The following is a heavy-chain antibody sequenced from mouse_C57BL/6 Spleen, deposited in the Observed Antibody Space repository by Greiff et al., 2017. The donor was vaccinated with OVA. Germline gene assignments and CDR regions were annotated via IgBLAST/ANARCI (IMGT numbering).Heavy chain of an antibody. CDR2: IDPETGGT. CDR1: GYTFTDYE. Sequence: VKLVESGAELVRPGASVTLSCKASGYTFTDYEMHWVKQTPVHGLEWIGAIDPETGGTAYNQKFKGKAILTADKSSSTAYMELRSLTSEDSAVYYCTRGDRDYWGQGTTLTVSS. D-gene: IGHD3-3*01. J-gene: IGHJ2*01. CDR3: TRGDRDY. V-gene: IGHV1-15*01.